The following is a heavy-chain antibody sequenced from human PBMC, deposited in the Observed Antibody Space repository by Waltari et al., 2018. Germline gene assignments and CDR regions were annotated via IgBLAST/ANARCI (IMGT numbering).Heavy chain of an antibody. V-gene: IGHV1-3*01. Sequence: QVQLVQSGAEVKKPGASVKVSCKASGYTFTSYAMHWVRQAPGQRLEWMGWINAGNGNTKYSQKFQGRVTITRDTSASTAYMELSSLRSEDTAVYYCASRPVLRFLEWFRNDAFDIWGQGTMVTVSS. D-gene: IGHD3-3*01. CDR2: INAGNGNT. CDR3: ASRPVLRFLEWFRNDAFDI. J-gene: IGHJ3*02. CDR1: GYTFTSYA.